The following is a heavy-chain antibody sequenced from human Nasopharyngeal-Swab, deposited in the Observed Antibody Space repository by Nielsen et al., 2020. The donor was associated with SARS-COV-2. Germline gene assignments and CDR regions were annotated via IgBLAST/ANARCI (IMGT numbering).Heavy chain of an antibody. CDR2: ISGDDTST. CDR3: AKSSGIQGRSWIDP. V-gene: IGHV3-23*01. Sequence: WIRQPPGKGPEWVSSISGDDTSTFYADSVKGRFSISRDNSKNTVFLQMNSLRVEDTAMYYCAKSSGIQGRSWIDPWGQGTPVTVSS. D-gene: IGHD6-19*01. J-gene: IGHJ5*02.